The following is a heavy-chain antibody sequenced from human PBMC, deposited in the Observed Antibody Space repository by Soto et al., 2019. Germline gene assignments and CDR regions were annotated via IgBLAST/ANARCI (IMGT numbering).Heavy chain of an antibody. CDR2: VYYSGST. J-gene: IGHJ5*02. V-gene: IGHV4-59*01. CDR3: VRDYLLSGFDP. Sequence: SETLSLTCTVSGGSISDYYWTWVRQPPGKGLEWIGYVYYSGSTNYNPSLESRVTISIDASKNQFSLKMKSVTAADTAVYYCVRDYLLSGFDPWGQGALVTVSS. CDR1: GGSISDYY. D-gene: IGHD3-3*01.